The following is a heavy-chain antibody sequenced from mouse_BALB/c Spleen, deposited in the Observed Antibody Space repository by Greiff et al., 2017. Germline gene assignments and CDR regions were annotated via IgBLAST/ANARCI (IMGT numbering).Heavy chain of an antibody. V-gene: IGHV1S22*01. D-gene: IGHD1-1*01. CDR2: IYPGSGST. CDR1: GYTFTSYW. Sequence: LQQPGSELVRPGASVKLSCKASGYTFTSYWMHWVKQRPGQGLEWIGNIYPGSGSTNYDEKFKSKATLTVDTSSSTAYMQLSSLTSEDSAVYCCTFITADWGQGTTLTVSS. CDR3: TFITAD. J-gene: IGHJ2*01.